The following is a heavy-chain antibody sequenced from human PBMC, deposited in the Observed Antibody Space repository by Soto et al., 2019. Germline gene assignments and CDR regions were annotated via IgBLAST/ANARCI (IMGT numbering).Heavy chain of an antibody. J-gene: IGHJ6*03. CDR1: GGSISNYY. V-gene: IGHV4-59*01. Sequence: LETLSLTCTVSGGSISNYYWRWIRQPPGKGLEWIGYIYYSGSTNYNPSLKSRVTISVDTSKNQFSLKLSSVTAADTAVYDCARGLRGMDVWGKGTTVTVSS. CDR3: ARGLRGMDV. CDR2: IYYSGST.